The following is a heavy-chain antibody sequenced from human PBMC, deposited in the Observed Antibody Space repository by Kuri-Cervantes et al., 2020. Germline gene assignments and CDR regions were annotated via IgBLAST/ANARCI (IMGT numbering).Heavy chain of an antibody. Sequence: GGSWRLSWAASGFSLSSYAMHWGRQAPGKGLEWVAVIAYDGSNKYYADSVKGRFTISRDNAKNSLFLQVNSLRAEDTAVYFCATLHGGSRSDFPWIYDMDVWGQGTSVTVSS. CDR1: GFSLSSYA. CDR2: IAYDGSNK. V-gene: IGHV3-30*07. J-gene: IGHJ6*02. CDR3: ATLHGGSRSDFPWIYDMDV. D-gene: IGHD5-18*01.